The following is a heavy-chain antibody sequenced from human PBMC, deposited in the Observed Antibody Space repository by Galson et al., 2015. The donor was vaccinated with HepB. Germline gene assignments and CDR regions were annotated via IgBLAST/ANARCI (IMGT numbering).Heavy chain of an antibody. Sequence: SLRLSCAASGFTFSSYGMHWVRQAPGKGLEWVAVIWYDGSNKYYADSVKGRFTISRDNSKNTLYLQMNSLRAEDTAVYYCARDRGSITMIVVGPFDPWGQGTLVTVSS. D-gene: IGHD3-22*01. CDR1: GFTFSSYG. J-gene: IGHJ5*02. CDR2: IWYDGSNK. CDR3: ARDRGSITMIVVGPFDP. V-gene: IGHV3-33*01.